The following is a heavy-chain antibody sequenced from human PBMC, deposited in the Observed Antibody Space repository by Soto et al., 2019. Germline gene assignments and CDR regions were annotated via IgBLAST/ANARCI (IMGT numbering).Heavy chain of an antibody. CDR2: IYYSGST. V-gene: IGHV4-39*01. CDR3: ARQVVRGVIDFDY. J-gene: IGHJ4*02. Sequence: QLQLQESGPGLVKPSETLSLTCTVSGGSISSSSYYWGWIRQPPGKGLEWIGSIYYSGSTYYNPSLKSRVPISVDTSKNQFSLKLSSVTAADTAVYYCARQVVRGVIDFDYWGQGTLVTVSS. D-gene: IGHD3-10*01. CDR1: GGSISSSSYY.